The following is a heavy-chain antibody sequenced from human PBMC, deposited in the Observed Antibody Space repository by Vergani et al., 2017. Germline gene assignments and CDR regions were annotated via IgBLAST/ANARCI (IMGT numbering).Heavy chain of an antibody. CDR1: NDSVSNTFYY. V-gene: IGHV4-39*01. J-gene: IGHJ6*02. CDR2: IYYSGST. CDR3: ARVMYRDEASTGYRLEGMDI. Sequence: QVQLQESGPGLVKPSETLSLTCTVSNDSVSNTFYYWGWIRQTPGKGLEWIGIIYYSGSTYYNPSLESRVTMSVDTSKSQFSLKLSSVTAADTAVYFCARVMYRDEASTGYRLEGMDIWGQGTTVTISS. D-gene: IGHD3-9*01.